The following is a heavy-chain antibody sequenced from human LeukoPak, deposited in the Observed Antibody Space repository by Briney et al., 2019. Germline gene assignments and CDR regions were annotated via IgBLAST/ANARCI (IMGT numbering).Heavy chain of an antibody. J-gene: IGHJ6*03. CDR2: IYSGGST. CDR3: ARGLYDYYYYYMDV. V-gene: IGHV3-53*01. Sequence: GGSLRLSCAASGFTVSSNYMSWVRQAPGKGLEWVSVIYSGGSTYYADSVKGRFTISRDNSKNTLYLQMNSLRAEDTAVYYCARGLYDYYYYYMDVWGKGTTVTVSS. CDR1: GFTVSSNY. D-gene: IGHD3-16*01.